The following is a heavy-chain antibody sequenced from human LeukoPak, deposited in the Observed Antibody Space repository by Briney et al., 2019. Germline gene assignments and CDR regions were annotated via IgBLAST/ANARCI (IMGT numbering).Heavy chain of an antibody. CDR3: AKGAHRSGWPADWLDP. CDR2: IYYSGST. Sequence: PSETLSLTCTVSGGSISSSSYYWGWIRQPPGKGLEWIGSIYYSGSTYYNPSLKSRVTISVDTSKNQFSLKLSSVTAADTAVYYCAKGAHRSGWPADWLDPWGQGTLVTVSS. V-gene: IGHV4-39*07. J-gene: IGHJ5*02. CDR1: GGSISSSSYY. D-gene: IGHD6-19*01.